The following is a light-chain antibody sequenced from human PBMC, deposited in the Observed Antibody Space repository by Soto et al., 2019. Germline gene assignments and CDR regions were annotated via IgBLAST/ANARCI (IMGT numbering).Light chain of an antibody. CDR1: QSVSSY. CDR2: DAS. CDR3: QQRSNWPPYT. Sequence: EIGLTQSPATLSLSPGERATLSCRASQSVSSYLAWYQQKPGQAPRLLIYDASNRAPSIPARFSGSGSGTDFALTISSLEPEDFAVYYCQQRSNWPPYTFGQGTKLDIK. J-gene: IGKJ2*01. V-gene: IGKV3-11*01.